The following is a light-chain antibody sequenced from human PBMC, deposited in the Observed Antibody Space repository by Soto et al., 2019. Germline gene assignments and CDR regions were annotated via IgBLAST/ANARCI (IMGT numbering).Light chain of an antibody. J-gene: IGKJ4*01. CDR3: QQRSNWPLS. Sequence: EIVLTQSPVTLSLSPRERATLSCRASQSVSSSLAWYQQKPGQAPRLLIYDASNRATGIPARFSGSGSETDFNLTVSSLEPEDFAVYYCQQRSNWPLSFGGGTKVEIK. CDR2: DAS. CDR1: QSVSSS. V-gene: IGKV3-11*01.